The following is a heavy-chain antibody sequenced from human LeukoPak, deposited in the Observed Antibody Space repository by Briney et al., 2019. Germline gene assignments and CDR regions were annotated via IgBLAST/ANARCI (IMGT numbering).Heavy chain of an antibody. CDR2: ISGSGGST. CDR1: GFTFSSYA. Sequence: GWSLRLSCAASGFTFSSYAMSRVRQPPGKGREWVSAISGSGGSTYYADSVKGRFTISRDSSKNTLYLQMNSLRAEDTAVYYCAKAGVRYSSSWAEYFQHWGQGTLVTVSS. D-gene: IGHD6-13*01. CDR3: AKAGVRYSSSWAEYFQH. V-gene: IGHV3-23*01. J-gene: IGHJ1*01.